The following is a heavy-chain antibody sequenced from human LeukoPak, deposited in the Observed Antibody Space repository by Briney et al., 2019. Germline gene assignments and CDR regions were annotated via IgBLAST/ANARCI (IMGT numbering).Heavy chain of an antibody. V-gene: IGHV4-34*01. CDR1: GGSFSGYY. Sequence: ASETLSLTCAVYGGSFSGYYWSWLRQPPGKGLEWIGEINHSGSTNYNPSLKSRVTISVDTSKNQFSLKLSSVTAADTAVYYCAGNVLRFLEWLLYPNDVWGKGTTVTVSS. J-gene: IGHJ6*04. CDR3: AGNVLRFLEWLLYPNDV. CDR2: INHSGST. D-gene: IGHD3-3*01.